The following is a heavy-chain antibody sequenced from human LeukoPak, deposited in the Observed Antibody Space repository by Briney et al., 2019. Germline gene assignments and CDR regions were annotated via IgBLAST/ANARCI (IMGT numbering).Heavy chain of an antibody. Sequence: SETLSLTCTVSGGSISSSSYYWGWIRQPPGKGLEWIGSIYYSGSTYYNPSLKSRVTISVDTSKNQFSLKLSSVTAADTAVYYCARRPVVVAAQGRYFDYWGQGTLVTVSS. CDR3: ARRPVVVAAQGRYFDY. D-gene: IGHD2-15*01. CDR2: IYYSGST. V-gene: IGHV4-39*01. J-gene: IGHJ4*02. CDR1: GGSISSSSYY.